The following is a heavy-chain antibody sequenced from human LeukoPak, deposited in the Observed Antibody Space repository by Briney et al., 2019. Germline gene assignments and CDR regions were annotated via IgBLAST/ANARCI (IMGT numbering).Heavy chain of an antibody. CDR1: GGSISSYY. V-gene: IGHV4-59*01. J-gene: IGHJ4*02. D-gene: IGHD2-8*01. CDR3: ARRGVASDY. CDR2: IDYSGST. Sequence: SETLSLTCTVSGGSISSYYWSWIRQPPGKGLEWIGYIDYSGSTNYNPSLKSRVTISVDTSKNQFSLKLSSVTAADTAVYYCARRGVASDYWGQGTLVTVSS.